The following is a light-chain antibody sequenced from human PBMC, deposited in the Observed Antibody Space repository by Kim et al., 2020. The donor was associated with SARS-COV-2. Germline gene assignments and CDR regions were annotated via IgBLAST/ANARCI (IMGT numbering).Light chain of an antibody. CDR3: QDRSKWPPA. Sequence: IVLTQSPATLSLSPGERATLSCRASRSVSSSLAWYQQKPGQAPRLLIYDASNRAAGIPARFSGSGSGTDFTLTISSLEPEDFAVYYWQDRSKWPPAFGGGTKLEI. J-gene: IGKJ4*01. V-gene: IGKV3-11*01. CDR2: DAS. CDR1: RSVSSS.